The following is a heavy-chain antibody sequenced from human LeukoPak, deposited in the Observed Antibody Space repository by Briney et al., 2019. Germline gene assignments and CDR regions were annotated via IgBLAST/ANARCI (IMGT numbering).Heavy chain of an antibody. V-gene: IGHV3-30*04. CDR3: ARDPPHDGSYSFDY. J-gene: IGHJ4*02. D-gene: IGHD1-26*01. CDR2: ISYDGSNK. Sequence: GRSLRLSCAASGFTFSSYAMHWVRQAPGKGLEWVAVISYDGSNKYYADSVKGRFTISRDNSKNTLYLQMNSLRAEDTAVYYCARDPPHDGSYSFDYWGQGTLVTVSS. CDR1: GFTFSSYA.